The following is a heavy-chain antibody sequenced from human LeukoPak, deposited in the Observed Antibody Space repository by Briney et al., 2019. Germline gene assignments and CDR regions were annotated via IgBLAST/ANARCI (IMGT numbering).Heavy chain of an antibody. D-gene: IGHD6-19*01. CDR3: AHRLDSDWAFDY. J-gene: IGHJ4*02. CDR2: IYWDDDK. Sequence: SGPTLVNPTQTLTLTCTFSGFSLSTCGVCVGWIRQPPGKALEWLALIYWDDDKRYSPSLKSRLTITKDTSKNQVVLTMTNMDPVDTATYYCAHRLDSDWAFDYWGQGTLVTVSS. CDR1: GFSLSTCGVC. V-gene: IGHV2-5*02.